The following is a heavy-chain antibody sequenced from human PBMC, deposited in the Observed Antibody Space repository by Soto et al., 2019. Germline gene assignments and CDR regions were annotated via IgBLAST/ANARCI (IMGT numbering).Heavy chain of an antibody. V-gene: IGHV1-69*06. CDR2: IIPISETT. J-gene: IGHJ6*02. D-gene: IGHD2-21*01. CDR3: ARVLLSDTYDSGGDGSSFHGMDV. Sequence: ASVKVSCKASGGTFSSLDINWVRQAPGQGLEWMGGIIPISETTNYAQIFQGRVSIVADISTSTAYMELRRLRSEGTAVYECARVLLSDTYDSGGDGSSFHGMDVWGQGTPVTVSS. CDR1: GGTFSSLD.